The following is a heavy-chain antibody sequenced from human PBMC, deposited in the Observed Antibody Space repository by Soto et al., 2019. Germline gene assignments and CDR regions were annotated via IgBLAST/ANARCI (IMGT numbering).Heavy chain of an antibody. CDR1: GLTLSTSS. J-gene: IGHJ3*02. CDR3: AKHQGVEVHDAFDI. V-gene: IGHV3-23*01. CDR2: ISGSGGST. Sequence: PGGSLRLSCXAFGLTLSTSSMNWVRQAPGKGLEWVSAISGSGGSTYYADSVKGRFTISRDNSKNTLYLQMNSLRAEDTAVYYCAKHQGVEVHDAFDIWGQGTMVTVSS.